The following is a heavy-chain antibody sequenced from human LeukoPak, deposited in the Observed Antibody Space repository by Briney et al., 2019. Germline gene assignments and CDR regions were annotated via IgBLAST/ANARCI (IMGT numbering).Heavy chain of an antibody. CDR3: ARDTLGY. CDR1: GFTFSSFS. D-gene: IGHD3-3*01. Sequence: PGGSLRLSCAASGFTFSSFSMNWVRQAPGKRLEWVSYISNSGRTTYYAESVKSRFTISRDNAKNSLFLQMSSLRAEDTAVYYCARDTLGYWGQGTLVTVSS. CDR2: ISNSGRTT. V-gene: IGHV3-48*04. J-gene: IGHJ4*02.